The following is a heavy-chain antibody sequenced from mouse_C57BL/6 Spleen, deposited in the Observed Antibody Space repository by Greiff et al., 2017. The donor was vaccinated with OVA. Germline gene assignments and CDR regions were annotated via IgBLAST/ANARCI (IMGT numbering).Heavy chain of an antibody. CDR3: VRQTGSRYAMDY. CDR2: IRSKSNNYAT. V-gene: IGHV10-1*01. CDR1: GFSFNTYA. J-gene: IGHJ4*01. Sequence: EVKLVESGGGLVQPKGSLKLSCAASGFSFNTYAMNWVRQAPGKGLEWVARIRSKSNNYATYYADSVKDRFTISRDDSESMLYLQMNNLKTEDTAMYYCVRQTGSRYAMDYWGQGTSVTVSS.